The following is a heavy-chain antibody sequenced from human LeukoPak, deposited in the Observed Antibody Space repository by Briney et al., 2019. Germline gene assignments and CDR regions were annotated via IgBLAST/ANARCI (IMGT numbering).Heavy chain of an antibody. V-gene: IGHV1-18*01. Sequence: ASVKVSCKASGYTFTTYGISWVQQAPGEGLEWMGWISGYNGNTNYAQKLQGRVTMTTDTSTSTAYMELRSLRSDDTAVYYCARDTVEMATNDAFDIWGQGTRGTGPS. J-gene: IGHJ3*02. CDR3: ARDTVEMATNDAFDI. CDR2: ISGYNGNT. CDR1: GYTFTTYG. D-gene: IGHD5-24*01.